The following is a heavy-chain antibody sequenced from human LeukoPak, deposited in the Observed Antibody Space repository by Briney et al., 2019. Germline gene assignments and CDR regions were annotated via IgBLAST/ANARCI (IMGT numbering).Heavy chain of an antibody. D-gene: IGHD2-15*01. Sequence: PSETLSLTCAVSGYSISSGYYWGWIRQPPGKGLEWIGSIYHSGSTYYNPSLKSRVTISADTSKNQFSLKLSSVTAADTAVYYCAAQPSVVVAAPFDYWGQGTLVTVSS. J-gene: IGHJ4*02. CDR1: GYSISSGYY. CDR2: IYHSGST. CDR3: AAQPSVVVAAPFDY. V-gene: IGHV4-38-2*01.